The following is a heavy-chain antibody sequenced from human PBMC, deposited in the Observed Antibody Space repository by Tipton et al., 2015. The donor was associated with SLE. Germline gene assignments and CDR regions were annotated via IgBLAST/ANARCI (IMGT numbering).Heavy chain of an antibody. D-gene: IGHD2-2*01. Sequence: AGLVKPSETLSLTCSVSGDSMSRYYWAWIRQPPGKGVEWIGEIYHRGSTNYNPSLKSRVTISVDTSKNQFSLKLKSVTAADTAVYYCARDEGYCSSTSCYYYWGQGTLVTVSS. CDR1: GDSMSRYY. CDR3: ARDEGYCSSTSCYYY. J-gene: IGHJ4*02. V-gene: IGHV4-34*01. CDR2: IYHRGST.